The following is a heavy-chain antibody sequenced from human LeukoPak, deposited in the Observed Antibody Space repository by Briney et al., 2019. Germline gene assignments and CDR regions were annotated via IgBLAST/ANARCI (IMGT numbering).Heavy chain of an antibody. D-gene: IGHD6-19*01. CDR2: ISHDGSEK. J-gene: IGHJ4*02. V-gene: IGHV3-30*03. CDR1: GFIFSDYG. Sequence: GGSLRLSCAASGFIFSDYGMHWVRQAPGKGLEWMAAISHDGSEKHYADSVKGRFIISRDNTKNTLDFQMNSLRPEDTAVYYCAREEYSSGYESFDYWGQGTLVTVSS. CDR3: AREEYSSGYESFDY.